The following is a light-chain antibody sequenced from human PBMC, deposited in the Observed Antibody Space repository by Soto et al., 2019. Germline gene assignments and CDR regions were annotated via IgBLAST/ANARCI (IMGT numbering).Light chain of an antibody. V-gene: IGKV3-11*01. CDR3: QQRDSWPIT. CDR1: QSVSNY. Sequence: EIVLTQSPATLSLSPGERATLSCRASQSVSNYLAWYQQKPGQAPRLLIYGASNRATGIPARFSGSGSGTDFTLTINSLEPDDFAVYYCQQRDSWPITFGQGTRLEIK. J-gene: IGKJ5*01. CDR2: GAS.